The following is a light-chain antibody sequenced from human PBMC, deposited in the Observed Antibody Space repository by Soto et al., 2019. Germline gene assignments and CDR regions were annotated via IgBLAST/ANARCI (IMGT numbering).Light chain of an antibody. CDR1: QSVDND. Sequence: EIVMTQSPATLSVSPGDRATLSCRASQSVDNDLAWYQQKPGQPPRLLIYGASNRATGIPARFSGSGSGTGFTLTISSLEPEDFAVYYCQQHSHWPPWTFGQGTRVEIQ. CDR3: QQHSHWPPWT. V-gene: IGKV3-11*01. CDR2: GAS. J-gene: IGKJ1*01.